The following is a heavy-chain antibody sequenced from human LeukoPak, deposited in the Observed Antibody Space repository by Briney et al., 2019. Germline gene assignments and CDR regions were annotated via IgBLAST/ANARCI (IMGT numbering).Heavy chain of an antibody. Sequence: SETLSLTCAVYGGSFSGYYWSWIRQPPGKGLEWIGEINHSGSTNYNPSLKSRVTISVDTSKDQFSLKLSSVTAADTAVYYCARHDFSAAMTMFDYWGQGSLVTVSS. V-gene: IGHV4-34*01. CDR2: INHSGST. D-gene: IGHD5-18*01. J-gene: IGHJ4*02. CDR3: ARHDFSAAMTMFDY. CDR1: GGSFSGYY.